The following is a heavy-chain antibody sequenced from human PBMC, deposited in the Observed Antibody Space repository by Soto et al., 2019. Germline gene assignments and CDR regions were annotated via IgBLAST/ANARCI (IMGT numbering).Heavy chain of an antibody. D-gene: IGHD4-4*01. CDR3: AELAPSTHSNYLDH. Sequence: PGGSLRLSCAASGFTFSTYAMSWVRQAPGKGPEWVSTISQSGGNTYYADSVKGRFTISRDNSKNTLFLLMNSLRAEDTAVYYCAELAPSTHSNYLDHWGQGTLVTVSS. CDR1: GFTFSTYA. J-gene: IGHJ4*02. V-gene: IGHV3-23*01. CDR2: ISQSGGNT.